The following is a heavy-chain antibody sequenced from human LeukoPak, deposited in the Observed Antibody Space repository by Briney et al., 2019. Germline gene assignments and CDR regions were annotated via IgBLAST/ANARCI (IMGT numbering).Heavy chain of an antibody. Sequence: SVKVSCKASGGTFSSYAISWVRQAPGQGLEWMGGIIPIFGTANYAQKFQGRVTTTADESTSTAYMELSSLRSEDTAVYYCATVQLERLWFDPWGQGTLVTVSS. V-gene: IGHV1-69*13. J-gene: IGHJ5*02. CDR3: ATVQLERLWFDP. CDR2: IIPIFGTA. CDR1: GGTFSSYA. D-gene: IGHD1-1*01.